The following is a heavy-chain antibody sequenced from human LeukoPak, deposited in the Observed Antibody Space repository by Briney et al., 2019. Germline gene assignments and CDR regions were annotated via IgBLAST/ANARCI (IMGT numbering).Heavy chain of an antibody. CDR2: ISGSGGST. CDR1: GFTFSSYA. CDR3: AKGGVLRFLEWSSGGVAFDI. Sequence: PGGSLRLSCAASGFTFSSYAMSWVRQAPGKGLEWVSAISGSGGSTYYADSVKGRFTISRDNSKNTLYLQMNSLRAEGTAVYYCAKGGVLRFLEWSSGGVAFDIWGQGTMVTVSS. J-gene: IGHJ3*02. D-gene: IGHD3-3*01. V-gene: IGHV3-23*01.